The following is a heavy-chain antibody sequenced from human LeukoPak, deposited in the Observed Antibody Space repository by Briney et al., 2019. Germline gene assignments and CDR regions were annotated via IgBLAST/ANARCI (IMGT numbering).Heavy chain of an antibody. CDR1: GFTFSSYE. V-gene: IGHV3-48*03. CDR3: ARATGWFQAFDY. CDR2: ISSSGSTI. J-gene: IGHJ4*02. Sequence: GGSLRLSCAASGFTFSSYEMSWVRQAPGKGLEWVSYISSSGSTIYYADSVKGRFTISRDNAKKSLYLQMNSLRAEDTAVYYCARATGWFQAFDYWGQGTLVTVSS. D-gene: IGHD6-19*01.